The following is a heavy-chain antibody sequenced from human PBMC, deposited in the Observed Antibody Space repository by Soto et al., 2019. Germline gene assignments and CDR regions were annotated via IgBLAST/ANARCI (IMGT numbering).Heavy chain of an antibody. D-gene: IGHD1-7*01. Sequence: GEPLKISCKGSGYSFTSYWIGWVRQMPGKGLEWMGIIYPGDSDTRYSPSFQGQVTISADKSISTAYLQWSSLKASDTAMYYCASALVITGTTYGMDVWGQGTTVTVSS. CDR3: ASALVITGTTYGMDV. CDR1: GYSFTSYW. J-gene: IGHJ6*02. CDR2: IYPGDSDT. V-gene: IGHV5-51*01.